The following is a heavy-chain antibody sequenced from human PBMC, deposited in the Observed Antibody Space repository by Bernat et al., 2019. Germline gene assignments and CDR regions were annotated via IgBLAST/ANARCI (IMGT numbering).Heavy chain of an antibody. D-gene: IGHD2-2*01. V-gene: IGHV3-7*01. CDR3: ARRYCSSTSCYWSSDNDAFDM. J-gene: IGHJ3*02. CDR2: IKQDGSEK. CDR1: GFTFSTYW. Sequence: EVQLVESGGGLVQPGGSLRLSCAASGFTFSTYWMSWVRQAPGKGLEWVANIKQDGSEKSYVATVKGRFTISRDTAKNSLYLQMNSLRAEDTAVYFCARRYCSSTSCYWSSDNDAFDMWGQETMVTVSS.